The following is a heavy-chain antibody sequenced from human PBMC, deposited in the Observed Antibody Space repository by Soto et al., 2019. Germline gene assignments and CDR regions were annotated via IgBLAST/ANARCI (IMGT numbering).Heavy chain of an antibody. Sequence: GSLRLSCAASGVNFTYAWMDWVRQAPGKGLEWVGRIKSKTDGATTDHAAPVKGRFSISRDDSKNTLYLQMNSLKTEDTGVYYCATVHTTVTFDSWGHGTLVTVSS. V-gene: IGHV3-15*07. J-gene: IGHJ4*01. CDR1: GVNFTYAW. D-gene: IGHD4-17*01. CDR2: IKSKTDGATT. CDR3: ATVHTTVTFDS.